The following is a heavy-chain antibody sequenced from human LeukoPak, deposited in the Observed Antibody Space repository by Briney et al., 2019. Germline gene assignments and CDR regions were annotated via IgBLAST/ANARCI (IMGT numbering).Heavy chain of an antibody. CDR2: ISSSSLYI. J-gene: IGHJ4*02. CDR3: TTDPGAQDYFDY. D-gene: IGHD3-10*01. Sequence: GGSLRLSCAASGFTFSSYDMNWVRQAPGKGLEWVSSISSSSLYIYYADSVKGRFTISRDNAKNSLYLQMNSLKTEDTAVYYCTTDPGAQDYFDYWGQGTLVTVSS. CDR1: GFTFSSYD. V-gene: IGHV3-21*03.